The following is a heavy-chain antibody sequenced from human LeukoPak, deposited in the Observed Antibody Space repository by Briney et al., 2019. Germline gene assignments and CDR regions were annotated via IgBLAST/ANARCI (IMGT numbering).Heavy chain of an antibody. V-gene: IGHV3-66*01. J-gene: IGHJ4*02. CDR1: GFTVSDSY. CDR2: IYSGGST. CDR3: ARAWSGTQYYFDY. D-gene: IGHD3-3*01. Sequence: GGSLRLSCAASGFTVSDSYMSWVRQAPGKGLEGVSVIYSGGSTYYADSVKGRFTISRDTSKNTLYLQMNSLRAEDTAVYYCARAWSGTQYYFDYWGQGTLVTVSS.